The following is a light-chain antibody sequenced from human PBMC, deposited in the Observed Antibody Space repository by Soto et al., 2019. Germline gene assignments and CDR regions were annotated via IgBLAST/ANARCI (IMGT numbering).Light chain of an antibody. Sequence: PGERVTLSCRASQSVSSSYLTWYQQKPGQAPRLLIYGASTRATSIPARFSGSGSGTDFTLTISSLQPEDFAVYYCQQDYNPLAFGQGTKVEIK. CDR3: QQDYNPLA. CDR2: GAS. CDR1: QSVSSSY. V-gene: IGKV3D-7*01. J-gene: IGKJ1*01.